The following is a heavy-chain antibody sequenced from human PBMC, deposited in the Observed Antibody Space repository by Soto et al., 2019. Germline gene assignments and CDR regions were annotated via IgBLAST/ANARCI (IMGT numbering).Heavy chain of an antibody. Sequence: QVPLVQSGAEVKKPGASVKVSCKASGYTLSTYGIIWVRQAHGQGLEWMGWISTYTGNTNYAQMFQGRVTMTTDTSTSTAYMELRSLRSDDTAVYYCARVTGSGWYFDYWGQGTLVTVAA. J-gene: IGHJ4*02. CDR3: ARVTGSGWYFDY. CDR1: GYTLSTYG. CDR2: ISTYTGNT. V-gene: IGHV1-18*01. D-gene: IGHD6-19*01.